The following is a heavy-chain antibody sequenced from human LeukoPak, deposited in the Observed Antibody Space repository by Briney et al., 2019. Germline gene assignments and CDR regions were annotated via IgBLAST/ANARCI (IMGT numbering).Heavy chain of an antibody. CDR1: GGTFSSYA. CDR2: IIPIFGTT. CDR3: ARGAYSSPGYYYYYYMDV. D-gene: IGHD6-13*01. V-gene: IGHV1-69*05. J-gene: IGHJ6*03. Sequence: SSVKVSCRASGGTFSSYAISWVRQAPGQGLQWMGGIIPIFGTTKYAQKFQGRVTITTDESTSTAYMELSSLRSEDTAVYYCARGAYSSPGYYYYYYMDVWGKGTTVTVSS.